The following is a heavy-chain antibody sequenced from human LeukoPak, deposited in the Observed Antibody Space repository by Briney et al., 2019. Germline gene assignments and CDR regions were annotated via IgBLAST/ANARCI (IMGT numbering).Heavy chain of an antibody. CDR1: GFTFSDYY. CDR2: ISGSGSNI. CDR3: ATAGGYSYEGFDH. J-gene: IGHJ4*02. D-gene: IGHD5-24*01. Sequence: PGGSLRLSCAVSGFTFSDYYMTWIRQAPGKGLEWVSYISGSGSNIQYADSVRGRFAISRDNAKNSLYLQMNSLRAEDTAVYYCATAGGYSYEGFDHWGQGTLVTVSS. V-gene: IGHV3-11*01.